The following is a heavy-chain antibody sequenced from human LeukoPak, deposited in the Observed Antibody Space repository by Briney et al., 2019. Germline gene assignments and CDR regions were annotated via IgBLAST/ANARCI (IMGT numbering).Heavy chain of an antibody. CDR2: IYHSGST. J-gene: IGHJ6*02. CDR1: GGSISSGGYA. CDR3: ARGAAASPYYYYAMDV. V-gene: IGHV4-30-2*01. Sequence: SETLSRTCAVSGGSISSGGYAWSWIRQPPGRGLEWIGYIYHSGSTYYNPSLKSRVTISVDRSKNQFSLKLSSVTAADTAVYYCARGAAASPYYYYAMDVWGQGTRSPSP. D-gene: IGHD2-2*01.